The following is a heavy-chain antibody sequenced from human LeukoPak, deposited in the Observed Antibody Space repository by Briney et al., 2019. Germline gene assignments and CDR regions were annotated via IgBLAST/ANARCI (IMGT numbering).Heavy chain of an antibody. V-gene: IGHV3-7*01. J-gene: IGHJ4*02. Sequence: GGSLRLSCAASGFTFSSYWMSWVRQAPGKGLEWVANIKQDGSEKYYVDSVKGRFTISRDNAKNSLYLQMNSLSAEDTAVCYCGSIGSSWYEDYCGQGTLVTVSS. CDR2: IKQDGSEK. D-gene: IGHD6-13*01. CDR3: GSIGSSWYEDY. CDR1: GFTFSSYW.